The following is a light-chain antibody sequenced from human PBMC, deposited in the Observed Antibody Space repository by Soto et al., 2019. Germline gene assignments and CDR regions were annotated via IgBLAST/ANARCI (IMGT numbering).Light chain of an antibody. Sequence: QSVLTQPPSVSGAPGQRVTISCTGSSSNIGAGYDVHWYQHLPGTAPKLLIYSNTNRPSGVSNRCSGSKSGNTASLTISGLQAEDEADYYCSSYTSSTTLSVVFGGGTKLTVL. CDR3: SSYTSSTTLSVV. J-gene: IGLJ2*01. V-gene: IGLV1-40*01. CDR2: SNT. CDR1: SSNIGAGYD.